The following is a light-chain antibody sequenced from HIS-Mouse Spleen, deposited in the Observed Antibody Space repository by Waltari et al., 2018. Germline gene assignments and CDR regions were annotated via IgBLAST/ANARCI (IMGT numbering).Light chain of an antibody. CDR3: QQLNSYPPYT. V-gene: IGKV1-9*01. Sequence: DIQLTQSPSFLSASVGDRVTITCRASQGISSYLAWYQQKPGKAPKLQIYAASTLQSGVPSRFSGSGSGTEFTLTISSLQPEDFATYYCQQLNSYPPYTFGQGTKLEIK. CDR1: QGISSY. CDR2: AAS. J-gene: IGKJ2*01.